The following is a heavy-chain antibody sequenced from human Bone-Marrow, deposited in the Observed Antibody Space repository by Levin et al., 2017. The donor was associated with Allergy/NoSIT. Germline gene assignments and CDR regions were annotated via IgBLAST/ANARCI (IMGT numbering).Heavy chain of an antibody. D-gene: IGHD3-9*01. V-gene: IGHV3-30-3*01. Sequence: GGSLRLSCAASGFTFSSYAMHWVRQAPGKGLEWVAVISYDGSNKYYADSVKGRFTISRDNSKNTLYLQMNSLRAEDTAVYYCARGSQVLRYFDWLLRIDYWGQGTLVTVSS. CDR2: ISYDGSNK. CDR1: GFTFSSYA. CDR3: ARGSQVLRYFDWLLRIDY. J-gene: IGHJ4*02.